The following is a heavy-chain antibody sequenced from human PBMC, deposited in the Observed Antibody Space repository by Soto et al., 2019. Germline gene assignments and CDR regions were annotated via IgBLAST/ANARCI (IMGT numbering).Heavy chain of an antibody. D-gene: IGHD6-13*01. CDR2: ISSSSSYI. CDR3: ARAGYSSSWYRPEHDY. Sequence: EVQLVESGGGLVKPGGSLRLSCAASGFTFSSYSMNWVRQAPGKGLEWVSSISSSSSYIYYADSVKGRFTISRDNAKISLYLQMNGLRAEDTAVYYCARAGYSSSWYRPEHDYWGQGTLVTVSS. J-gene: IGHJ4*02. V-gene: IGHV3-21*01. CDR1: GFTFSSYS.